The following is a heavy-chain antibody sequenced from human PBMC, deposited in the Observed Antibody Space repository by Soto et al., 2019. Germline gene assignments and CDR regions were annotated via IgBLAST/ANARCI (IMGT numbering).Heavy chain of an antibody. J-gene: IGHJ4*02. V-gene: IGHV3-66*01. D-gene: IGHD3-16*01. CDR1: GFTVSTKY. Sequence: GGSLRLSCAASGFTVSTKYMSWVRQAPGKGLEWVSVIYSGGSTFYSDSVRGRFTISRDNSKNTVNLQMNSLRAEDTAVYYCARDPWAADYWGQGTLVTVSS. CDR2: IYSGGST. CDR3: ARDPWAADY.